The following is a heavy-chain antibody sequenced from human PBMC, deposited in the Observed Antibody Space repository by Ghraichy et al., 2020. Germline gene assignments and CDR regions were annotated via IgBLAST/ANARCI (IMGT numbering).Heavy chain of an antibody. CDR3: ARNWNTVVGATGLDY. V-gene: IGHV1-18*01. J-gene: IGHJ4*02. CDR2: ISAYNGNT. Sequence: ASVKVSCKASGYTFTSYGISWVRQAPGQGLEWMGWISAYNGNTNYAQKLQGRVTMTTETSTSTAYMDLKSLKSDDTAVYYCARNWNTVVGATGLDYWGQGTLVTVSS. D-gene: IGHD2-15*01. CDR1: GYTFTSYG.